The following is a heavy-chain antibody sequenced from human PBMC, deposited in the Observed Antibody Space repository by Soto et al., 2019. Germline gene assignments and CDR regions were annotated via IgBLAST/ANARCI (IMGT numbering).Heavy chain of an antibody. J-gene: IGHJ6*02. Sequence: QVQLQESGPGLVKPSETLSLTCTVSGGSISSYYWSWIRQPPGKGLEWIGYIYYSGSTNYNPSLKSRVTISEDTSKNQFSLKLSSVPAADTAVYYCARSGYSSSSVYYYYGMDVWGQGTTVTVSS. CDR3: ARSGYSSSSVYYYYGMDV. CDR1: GGSISSYY. D-gene: IGHD6-6*01. CDR2: IYYSGST. V-gene: IGHV4-59*01.